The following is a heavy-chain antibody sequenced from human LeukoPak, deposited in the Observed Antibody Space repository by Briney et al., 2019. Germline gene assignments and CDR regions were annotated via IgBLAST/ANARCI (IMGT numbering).Heavy chain of an antibody. CDR1: GVSISSSTYYY. CDR2: IYYSGIT. Sequence: PSETLSLTCTVSGVSISSSTYYYWGWIRQPPGEGLEWIGSIYYSGITYYNPSLKSRVTISVDTSKNQFSLKLSSVTAADTAVYYGARHHYCSGGSCSFDPWGQGTLVTVSS. D-gene: IGHD2-15*01. CDR3: ARHHYCSGGSCSFDP. J-gene: IGHJ5*02. V-gene: IGHV4-39*01.